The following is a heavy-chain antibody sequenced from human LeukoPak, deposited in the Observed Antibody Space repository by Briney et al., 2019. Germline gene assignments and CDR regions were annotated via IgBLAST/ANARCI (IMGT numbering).Heavy chain of an antibody. CDR3: ARNIVVVPAARSFGY. Sequence: ASVKVSCKASGYTFTGYYMHWVRQAPGQGLEWMGWINPNSGGTNYAQKFQGRVTMTRDTSISTAYMELSRLRSDDTAVYYCARNIVVVPAARSFGYWGQGTLVTVSS. CDR1: GYTFTGYY. CDR2: INPNSGGT. J-gene: IGHJ4*02. D-gene: IGHD2-2*01. V-gene: IGHV1-2*02.